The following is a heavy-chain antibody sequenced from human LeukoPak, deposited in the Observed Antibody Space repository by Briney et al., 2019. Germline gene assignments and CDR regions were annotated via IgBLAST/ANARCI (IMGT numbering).Heavy chain of an antibody. Sequence: GGSLRLSCAASGFTFSSYAMSWVRQAPGKGLEWVSAISGSGGSTYYADSVKGRFTISRDNSKNTLYLQMNSLRAEDTAVYYCARERYNWNDVGWFDPWGQGTLVTVSS. CDR2: ISGSGGST. CDR1: GFTFSSYA. D-gene: IGHD1-1*01. J-gene: IGHJ5*02. CDR3: ARERYNWNDVGWFDP. V-gene: IGHV3-23*01.